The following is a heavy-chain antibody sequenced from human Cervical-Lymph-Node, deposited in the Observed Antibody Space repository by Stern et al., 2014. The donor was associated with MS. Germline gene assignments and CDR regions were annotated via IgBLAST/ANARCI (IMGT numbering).Heavy chain of an antibody. V-gene: IGHV3-33*06. D-gene: IGHD6-13*01. Sequence: DQLVESGGGVVQPGRSLRLSCAASGFTFSSYGMHWVRQAPGKRLEWVAVIWYDGNNKYYADTVKGRFTSSRDNSKNTLYLQMNSLRAEDTAVYYCAKGIAAAGYYYGMDVWGQGTTVTVSS. CDR3: AKGIAAAGYYYGMDV. CDR1: GFTFSSYG. CDR2: IWYDGNNK. J-gene: IGHJ6*02.